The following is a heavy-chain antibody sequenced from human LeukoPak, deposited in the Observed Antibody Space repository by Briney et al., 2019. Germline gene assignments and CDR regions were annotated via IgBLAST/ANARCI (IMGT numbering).Heavy chain of an antibody. D-gene: IGHD2-21*02. V-gene: IGHV5-51*01. CDR2: IYPGDSDN. CDR1: GYSFTNYW. CDR3: ARRADCGGDCYLQYYFDY. J-gene: IGHJ4*02. Sequence: GGALNTPFKCSGYSFTNYWIGWVRQMPGKGVEFMGIIYPGDSDNQYSPSFQGQVTISADKSISTAYLQWSSLKASDTAMYYCARRADCGGDCYLQYYFDYWGQGTLVTVSS.